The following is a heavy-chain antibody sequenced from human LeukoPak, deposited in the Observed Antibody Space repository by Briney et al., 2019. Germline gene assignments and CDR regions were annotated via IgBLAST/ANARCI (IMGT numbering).Heavy chain of an antibody. J-gene: IGHJ4*02. CDR3: AGGEITAATTPLDY. CDR2: IYHSGTT. CDR1: GGSISSYS. V-gene: IGHV4-59*04. D-gene: IGHD1-1*01. Sequence: SETLSLACTVSGGSISSYSWSWIRQPPGKGLEWIGYIYHSGTTFYNPSLKSRVTMSLDTSTNQFSLKLTSVTAADTAVYFCAGGEITAATTPLDYWGQGTLVTVSP.